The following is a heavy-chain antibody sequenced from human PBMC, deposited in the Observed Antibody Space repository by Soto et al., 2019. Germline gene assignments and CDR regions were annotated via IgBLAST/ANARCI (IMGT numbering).Heavy chain of an antibody. D-gene: IGHD4-17*01. Sequence: SETLSLTCTVSGGSISSSSYYWGWIRQPPGKGLEWIGSIYYSGSTYYNPSLKSRVTISVDTSKNQFSLKLSSVTAADTAVYYCASLPRDYDNKNYYYYMDVWGKGTTVTVSS. V-gene: IGHV4-39*01. CDR3: ASLPRDYDNKNYYYYMDV. CDR1: GGSISSSSYY. CDR2: IYYSGST. J-gene: IGHJ6*03.